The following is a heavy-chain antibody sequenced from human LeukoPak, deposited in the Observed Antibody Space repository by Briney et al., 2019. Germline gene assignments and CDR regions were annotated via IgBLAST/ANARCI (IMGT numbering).Heavy chain of an antibody. J-gene: IGHJ3*02. D-gene: IGHD1-26*01. V-gene: IGHV4-34*01. CDR3: ARGLGSVGATQAAFDI. CDR2: INHSGST. CDR1: GGSFSGCY. Sequence: NSSETLSLTCAVYGGSFSGCYWSWIRQPPGKGLEWIGEINHSGSTNYNPSLKSRVTISVDTSKNQFSLKLSSVTAADTAVYYCARGLGSVGATQAAFDIWGQGTMVTVSS.